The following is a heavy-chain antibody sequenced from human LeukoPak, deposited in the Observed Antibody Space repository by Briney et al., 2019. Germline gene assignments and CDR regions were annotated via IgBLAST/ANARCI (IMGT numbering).Heavy chain of an antibody. V-gene: IGHV5-51*01. D-gene: IGHD5-18*01. CDR2: IYPGDSDT. CDR3: ARSVQLWGRGYNWFDP. Sequence: GESLKVSCKGSGYSFTSYWIGWVRQMPGKGLEWMGIIYPGDSDTRYSPSFQGQVTISADKSISTAYLQWSSLKASDTAMYYCARSVQLWGRGYNWFDPWGQGTLVTVSS. CDR1: GYSFTSYW. J-gene: IGHJ5*02.